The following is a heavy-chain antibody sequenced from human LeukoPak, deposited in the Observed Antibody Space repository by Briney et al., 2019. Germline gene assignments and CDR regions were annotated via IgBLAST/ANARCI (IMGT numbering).Heavy chain of an antibody. CDR1: GGSISSYC. Sequence: SETLSLTCTVSGGSISSYCWTWIRKTPGKGLEWIGCIYYSGNTNYNPSLKSRVTISVDTSKDQFSLKLNSVTAADTAVYYCARTSRAAGNDYFDYWGQGTLVTVSS. J-gene: IGHJ4*02. CDR3: ARTSRAAGNDYFDY. D-gene: IGHD6-13*01. CDR2: IYYSGNT. V-gene: IGHV4-59*01.